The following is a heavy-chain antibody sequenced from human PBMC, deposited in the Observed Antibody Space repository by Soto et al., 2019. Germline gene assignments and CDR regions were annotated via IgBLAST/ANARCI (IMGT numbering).Heavy chain of an antibody. Sequence: QVQLVESGGGVVQPGRSLRLSCAASGFTFSTYAMHLVRQAPGKGRERVAVISYDGSNKYYADSVKGRFTISRDNSNNTLYLQMNSLRAEDTAIYYCARGAQRGYSYGFSDYWGQGTLVTVSS. V-gene: IGHV3-30-3*01. J-gene: IGHJ4*02. CDR3: ARGAQRGYSYGFSDY. D-gene: IGHD5-18*01. CDR2: ISYDGSNK. CDR1: GFTFSTYA.